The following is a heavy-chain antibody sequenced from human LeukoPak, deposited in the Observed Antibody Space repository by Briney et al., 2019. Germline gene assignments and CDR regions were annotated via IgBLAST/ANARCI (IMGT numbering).Heavy chain of an antibody. CDR1: GYTFTSYA. J-gene: IGHJ3*02. CDR3: AARRRDGSYLLGAFDI. V-gene: IGHV7-4-1*02. CDR2: INTNTENP. Sequence: ASVKVSCKASGYTFTSYAMNWERQAPGHGLEWMGWINTNTENPTYAQGFTGRFVFSLDTSVSTAYLQISSLKAEDTAVYYCAARRRDGSYLLGAFDIWGQGTMVTVSS. D-gene: IGHD1-26*01.